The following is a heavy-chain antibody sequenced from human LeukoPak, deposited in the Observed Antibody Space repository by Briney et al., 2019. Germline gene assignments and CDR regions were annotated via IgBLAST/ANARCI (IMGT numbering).Heavy chain of an antibody. Sequence: GASVKVSCKASGYTFTSHDINWVRQATGQGLEWMGWMSPNSGDTGYAQKFQGRVTITRDTSASTAYMELSSLRSEDTAVYYCARDPAGASAYYYYYGMDVWGQGTTVTVSS. CDR2: MSPNSGDT. CDR3: ARDPAGASAYYYYYGMDV. D-gene: IGHD1-26*01. CDR1: GYTFTSHD. J-gene: IGHJ6*02. V-gene: IGHV1-8*01.